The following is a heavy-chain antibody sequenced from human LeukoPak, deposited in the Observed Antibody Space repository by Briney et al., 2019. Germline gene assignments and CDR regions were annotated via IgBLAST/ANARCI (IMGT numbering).Heavy chain of an antibody. CDR3: ARRFGY. CDR1: GFTFNDYW. CDR2: IKQDGSRR. Sequence: GGSLRLSCAASGFTFNDYWMTWFRQAPGKGLEWVANIKQDGSRRYYVDSVKGRFTISRDNAKNSLYLQMNSLRAEDTAVYYCARRFGYWGQGTLVTVSS. V-gene: IGHV3-7*01. J-gene: IGHJ4*02.